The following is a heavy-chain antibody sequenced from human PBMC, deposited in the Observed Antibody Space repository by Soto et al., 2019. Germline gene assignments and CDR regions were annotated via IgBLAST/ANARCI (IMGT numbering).Heavy chain of an antibody. J-gene: IGHJ6*02. CDR1: GYSFTTYW. V-gene: IGHV5-51*01. Sequence: GESLKISCKVSGYSFTTYWIGWVRQMPGKGLEWMGTIYPGDSDTTYSPSFQGQVTMSADKSTSTAYLQWSSLKASDTAMYYCARPSYYGSGSYYNPDYYYYYGMDVWGQGTTVTVSS. D-gene: IGHD3-10*01. CDR2: IYPGDSDT. CDR3: ARPSYYGSGSYYNPDYYYYYGMDV.